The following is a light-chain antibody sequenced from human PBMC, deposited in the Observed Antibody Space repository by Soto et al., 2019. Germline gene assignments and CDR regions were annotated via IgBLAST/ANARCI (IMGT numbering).Light chain of an antibody. CDR1: QSISSS. Sequence: DIQMTQSPSSLSASVGDRVTITCRASQSISSSLNWYQHKPGKAPKLLIYAASSLQSGVPSRFSGSGSGTDLTLTISSLQPEDFATYWCQQSYTYPPAFGQGTKVEIK. J-gene: IGKJ2*01. V-gene: IGKV1-39*01. CDR3: QQSYTYPPA. CDR2: AAS.